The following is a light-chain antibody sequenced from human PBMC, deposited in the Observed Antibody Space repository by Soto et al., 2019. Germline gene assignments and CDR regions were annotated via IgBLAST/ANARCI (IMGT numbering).Light chain of an antibody. J-gene: IGKJ2*01. CDR1: QSISSR. Sequence: DIQMTQSPSTLSASVGDRVTITCRASQSISSRLAWYQKKPGKAPKLLIYDALNLESGVASRFSGSGSGTEFTLSIGSLQPDDFANYYCQQYDTYCRYTFGQGTKLEIK. V-gene: IGKV1-5*01. CDR3: QQYDTYCRYT. CDR2: DAL.